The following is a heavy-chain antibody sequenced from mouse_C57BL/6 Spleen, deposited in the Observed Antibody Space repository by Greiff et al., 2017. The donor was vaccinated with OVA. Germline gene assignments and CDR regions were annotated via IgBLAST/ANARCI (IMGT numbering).Heavy chain of an antibody. V-gene: IGHV1-7*01. D-gene: IGHD2-3*01. CDR2: INPSSGYT. J-gene: IGHJ4*01. CDR1: GYTFTSYW. CDR3: ARSFDGSLYAMDY. Sequence: QVQLQQSGAELAKPGASVKLSCKASGYTFTSYWMHWVKQRPGQGLEWIGYINPSSGYTKYNQKFKDKATLTADKSSSTAYMQLSSLTYEDSAVYYCARSFDGSLYAMDYWGQGTLVTVSS.